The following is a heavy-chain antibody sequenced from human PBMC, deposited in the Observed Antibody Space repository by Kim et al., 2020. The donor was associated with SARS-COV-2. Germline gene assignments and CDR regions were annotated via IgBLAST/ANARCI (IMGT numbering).Heavy chain of an antibody. V-gene: IGHV3-33*01. CDR3: ARDFSGAEVECFQH. Sequence: ADSVRGRFTISRDNSTNRLCLQVNDLRAEDTAVYYCARDFSGAEVECFQHWGQGTLVTVSS. J-gene: IGHJ1*01. D-gene: IGHD6-25*01.